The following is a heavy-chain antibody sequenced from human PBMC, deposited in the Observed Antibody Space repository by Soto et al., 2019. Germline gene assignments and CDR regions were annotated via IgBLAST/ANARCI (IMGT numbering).Heavy chain of an antibody. CDR1: GGFPSPGAYL. D-gene: IGHD5-18*01. CDR3: ARETAMVTYLFDY. V-gene: IGHV4-30-4*01. J-gene: IGHJ4*02. CDR2: IYYSGST. Sequence: SEARSLPWTVSGGFPSPGAYLLCWIRRPPGKCLEWIGYIYYSGSTYYNPSLKSRVTISVDSSKNQFSLKLSSVTAADTAVYYCARETAMVTYLFDYWGQGTLVTVSS.